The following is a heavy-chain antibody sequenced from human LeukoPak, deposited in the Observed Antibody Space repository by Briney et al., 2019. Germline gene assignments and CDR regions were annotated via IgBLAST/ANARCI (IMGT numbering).Heavy chain of an antibody. CDR3: ASRYYYDSSGYYWDALDI. CDR2: ISAYNGNT. J-gene: IGHJ3*02. CDR1: GYTFTSYG. Sequence: ASVKVSCKASGYTFTSYGISWVRQAPGQGLEWMGWISAYNGNTNYAQKLQGRVTMTTDTSTSTAYMELRSLRSDDTAVYYCASRYYYDSSGYYWDALDIWGQGTMVTVSS. V-gene: IGHV1-18*01. D-gene: IGHD3-22*01.